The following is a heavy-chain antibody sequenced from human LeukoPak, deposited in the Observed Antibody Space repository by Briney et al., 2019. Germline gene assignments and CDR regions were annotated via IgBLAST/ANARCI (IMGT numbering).Heavy chain of an antibody. CDR3: AATYDSTGYYHGYFHH. J-gene: IGHJ1*01. V-gene: IGHV1-69*04. CDR1: GGTFTSYA. Sequence: SVKVSYKASGGTFTSYAITWVRQAPGQGLEWMGRIIPIFGITNYGRKFQGRVTITADKSTSTAYMELSSLKSEDTAVYYCAATYDSTGYYHGYFHHWGQGTLVTVSS. CDR2: IIPIFGIT. D-gene: IGHD3-22*01.